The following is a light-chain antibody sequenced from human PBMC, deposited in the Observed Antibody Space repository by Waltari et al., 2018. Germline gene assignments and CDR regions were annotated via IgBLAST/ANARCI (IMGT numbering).Light chain of an antibody. CDR3: CSYAGLGIYV. Sequence: QSGLTQPASVSGSPGQSITMSCTGTSSDVGNYDLVSLYQQYPGKAPKLIVYEVTRRSAGFSDRFSGSKSGNTASLTIYGLQSEDEADYYCCSYAGLGIYVFGTGTKVTVL. CDR1: SSDVGNYDL. V-gene: IGLV2-23*02. J-gene: IGLJ1*01. CDR2: EVT.